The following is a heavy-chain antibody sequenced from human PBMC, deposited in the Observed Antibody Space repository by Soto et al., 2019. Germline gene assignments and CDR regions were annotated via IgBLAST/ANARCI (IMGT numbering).Heavy chain of an antibody. CDR3: ARGRYGDY. Sequence: QVHLVQSGAEVKKPGASVKVAFKGYGYTFTSFGITWVRQAPGQGLEWMGWISARNGDTDYAQKLQGRVTVTRDTSTSTSYMELRSLRSDDTAVYYCARGRYGDYWGQGALVTFSS. D-gene: IGHD1-1*01. CDR1: GYTFTSFG. V-gene: IGHV1-18*01. J-gene: IGHJ4*02. CDR2: ISARNGDT.